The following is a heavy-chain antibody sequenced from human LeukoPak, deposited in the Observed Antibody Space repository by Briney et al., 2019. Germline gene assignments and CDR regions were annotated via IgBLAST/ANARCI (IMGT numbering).Heavy chain of an antibody. J-gene: IGHJ3*02. Sequence: EASVKVSCKASGYTFTSYDINWVRQATGQGLEGMGWMNPNSGNTGYAQKFQGRVTMTRNTSISTAYMELSSLRSEDTAVYYCARATIFGVVLDAFDIWGQGTMVTVSS. D-gene: IGHD3-3*01. V-gene: IGHV1-8*01. CDR1: GYTFTSYD. CDR3: ARATIFGVVLDAFDI. CDR2: MNPNSGNT.